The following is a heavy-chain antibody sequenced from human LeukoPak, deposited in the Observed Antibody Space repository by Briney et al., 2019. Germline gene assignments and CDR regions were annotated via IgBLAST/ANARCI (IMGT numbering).Heavy chain of an antibody. J-gene: IGHJ6*03. CDR3: ARGITVTTPYYYYYMDV. Sequence: SETLSLTCAVYGGSFSGYYWSWIRQPPGKGLEWIGEINHSGSTNYNPSLKSRVTISVDTSKNQFSLKLSSVTAADTAVYYCARGITVTTPYYYYYMDVWGKGTTVTVSS. D-gene: IGHD4-17*01. V-gene: IGHV4-34*01. CDR1: GGSFSGYY. CDR2: INHSGST.